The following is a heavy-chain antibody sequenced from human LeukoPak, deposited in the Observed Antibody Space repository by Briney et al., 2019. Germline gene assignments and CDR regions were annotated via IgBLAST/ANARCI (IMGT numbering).Heavy chain of an antibody. J-gene: IGHJ4*02. Sequence: SETLSLTCTVSGGSTSRDYWSWIRQPPGKGLEWIGYIYYSGSTNYNPSLKSRVTISVDTSKNQFSLKLSSVTAADTAVYYCARGALSGCDYWGQGTLVTVSS. CDR1: GGSTSRDY. V-gene: IGHV4-59*12. CDR2: IYYSGST. D-gene: IGHD1-26*01. CDR3: ARGALSGCDY.